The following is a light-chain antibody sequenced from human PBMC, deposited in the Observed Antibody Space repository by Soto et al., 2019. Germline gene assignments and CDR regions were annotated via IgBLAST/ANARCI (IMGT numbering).Light chain of an antibody. J-gene: IGKJ1*01. CDR2: DAS. V-gene: IGKV3-11*01. CDR1: QSVSSY. CDR3: QQYDNWPRT. Sequence: EIVLTQSPATLSLSPGERATLSCRASQSVSSYLAWYQQKPGQAPRLLIYDASNRATGIPARFSGSGSGTEFTLTISSLKSEDFAAYYCQQYDNWPRTFGQGTKVDIK.